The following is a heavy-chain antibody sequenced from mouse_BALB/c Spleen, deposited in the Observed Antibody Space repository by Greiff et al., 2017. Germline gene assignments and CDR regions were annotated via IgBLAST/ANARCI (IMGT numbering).Heavy chain of an antibody. CDR3: ASLYDYGGFAY. D-gene: IGHD2-4*01. V-gene: IGHV5-12-1*01. J-gene: IGHJ3*01. Sequence: EEQRVESGGGLVKPGGSLKFSCAASGFAFRSYDMSWVRQTPEKRLEWVAYISSGGGSTYYPDTVKGRFTITRDNAKNTQYLQMSSLKSEDTAMYYYASLYDYGGFAYWGQGTLVTVSA. CDR2: ISSGGGST. CDR1: GFAFRSYD.